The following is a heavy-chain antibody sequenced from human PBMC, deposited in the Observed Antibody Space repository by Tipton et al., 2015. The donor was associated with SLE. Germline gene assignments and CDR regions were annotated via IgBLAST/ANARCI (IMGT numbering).Heavy chain of an antibody. Sequence: TLSLTCSVSGGSMSYHYWSWIRQPPGKGLEWIGYIYYTGITYYNPSLKSRVTISVDTSKNQFSLNLSSVTAADTAIYYCARRVWDYGDSYYYYMDVWGKGTTVTVSS. CDR1: GGSMSYHY. CDR3: ARRVWDYGDSYYYYMDV. D-gene: IGHD4-17*01. CDR2: IYYTGIT. J-gene: IGHJ6*03. V-gene: IGHV4-59*11.